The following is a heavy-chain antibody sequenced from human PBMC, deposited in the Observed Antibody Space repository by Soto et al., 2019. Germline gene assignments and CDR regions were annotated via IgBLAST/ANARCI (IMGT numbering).Heavy chain of an antibody. D-gene: IGHD4-4*01. CDR1: GFTFRFYD. CDR3: AKDAYTPIRTTAHDAGGLDH. CDR2: ISRDGNNK. Sequence: SLRLSCATSGFTFRFYDMHWVRQAPGKGLEWLAVISRDGNNKDYGDSVKGRFTISRDNPKNTLFLQMNSLRDEDSAVYYCAKDAYTPIRTTAHDAGGLDHWGRGTLVTVSS. J-gene: IGHJ4*02. V-gene: IGHV3-30*18.